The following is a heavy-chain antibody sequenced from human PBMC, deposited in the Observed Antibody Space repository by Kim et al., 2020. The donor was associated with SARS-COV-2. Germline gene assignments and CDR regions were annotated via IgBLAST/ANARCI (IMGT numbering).Heavy chain of an antibody. CDR1: GYTLTELS. V-gene: IGHV1-24*01. CDR2: FDPEDGET. CDR3: ATILGIAAAGPFDY. Sequence: ASVKVSCKVSGYTLTELSMHWVRQAPGKGLEWMGGFDPEDGETIYAQKFQGRVTMTEDTSTDTAYMELSSLRSEDTAVYYCATILGIAAAGPFDYWGQGTLVTVSS. J-gene: IGHJ4*02. D-gene: IGHD6-13*01.